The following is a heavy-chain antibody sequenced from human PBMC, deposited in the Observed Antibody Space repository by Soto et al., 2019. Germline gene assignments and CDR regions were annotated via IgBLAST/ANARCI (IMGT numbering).Heavy chain of an antibody. J-gene: IGHJ4*02. Sequence: QVQLVEAGGGVVQPGRSLRLGCAASGFTFSSYGMPWVRQAPGKGLEWGAGIWYDGSNKYYADTVKGRFTISRDNSKNTLYLQMNSLRAEDTAVYYCARGGYSSYDRPYYFDYWGQGTLVTVSS. V-gene: IGHV3-33*01. CDR1: GFTFSSYG. CDR2: IWYDGSNK. D-gene: IGHD5-12*01. CDR3: ARGGYSSYDRPYYFDY.